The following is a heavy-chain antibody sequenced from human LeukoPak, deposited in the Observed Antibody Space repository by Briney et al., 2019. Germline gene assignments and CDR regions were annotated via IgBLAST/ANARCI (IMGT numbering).Heavy chain of an antibody. CDR2: IYPGGSET. Sequence: GESLKISCKGLGYSFSSYWNAWVRQRPGKGLEWMGIIYPGGSETRYDPSFQGQVTVSADSSTSTAYLQWSSLRASDTAMYYCARASRDGYNQNFDHWGQGTLVTVSS. CDR1: GYSFSSYW. D-gene: IGHD5-24*01. CDR3: ARASRDGYNQNFDH. V-gene: IGHV5-51*01. J-gene: IGHJ4*02.